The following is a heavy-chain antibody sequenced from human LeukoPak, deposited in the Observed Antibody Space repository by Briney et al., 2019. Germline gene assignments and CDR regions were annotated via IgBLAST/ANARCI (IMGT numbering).Heavy chain of an antibody. V-gene: IGHV1-69*06. J-gene: IGHJ4*02. CDR2: IIPIFGTA. CDR1: GGTFSSYA. CDR3: ARVDGDYDGYYFDY. D-gene: IGHD4-17*01. Sequence: SVKVSCKASGGTFSSYAISWVRQAPGQGLEWMGGIIPIFGTANYAQKFQGRDTITADKSTSTAYMELSSLRSEDTAVYYCARVDGDYDGYYFDYWGQGTLVTVSS.